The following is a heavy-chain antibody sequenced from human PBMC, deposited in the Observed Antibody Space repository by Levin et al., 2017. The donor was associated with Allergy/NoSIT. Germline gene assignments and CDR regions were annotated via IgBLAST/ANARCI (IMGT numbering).Heavy chain of an antibody. D-gene: IGHD3-22*01. CDR2: INHSGST. CDR1: GGSFSGYY. CDR3: ARVIHRYYYDSSRADYYFDY. J-gene: IGHJ4*02. Sequence: SETLSLTCAVYGGSFSGYYWSWIRQPPGKGLEWIGEINHSGSTNYNPSLKSRVTISVDTSKNQFSLKLSSVAAADTAVYYCARVIHRYYYDSSRADYYFDYWGQGTLVTVSS. V-gene: IGHV4-34*01.